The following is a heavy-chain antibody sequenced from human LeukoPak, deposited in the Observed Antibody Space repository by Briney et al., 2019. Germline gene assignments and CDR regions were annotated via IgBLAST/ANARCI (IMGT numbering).Heavy chain of an antibody. CDR3: ARVGRDGYNLGFGFAIDY. Sequence: GGSRRLSCAASGFTVSSNYMSWVRQAPGKGLEWVSVIYSGGSTYYADSVKGRFTISRDNSKNTLYLQMNSLRAEDTAVYYCARVGRDGYNLGFGFAIDYWGQGTLVTVSS. V-gene: IGHV3-53*01. D-gene: IGHD5-24*01. CDR2: IYSGGST. J-gene: IGHJ4*02. CDR1: GFTVSSNY.